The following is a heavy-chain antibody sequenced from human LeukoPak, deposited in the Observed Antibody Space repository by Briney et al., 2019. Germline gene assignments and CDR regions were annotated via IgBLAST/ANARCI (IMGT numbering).Heavy chain of an antibody. CDR2: IYSSGST. D-gene: IGHD2-2*01. V-gene: IGHV4-61*02. J-gene: IGHJ4*02. Sequence: SETLSLTCTVSGGSITSAGYSWGWIRQPAGKGLEWIGRIYSSGSTNSNPSLKSRVTISVDTSKNQFSLKLRSVTAADTAVYFCARGYCTSTNCSENRYYFDSWGQGALVTVSS. CDR1: GGSITSAGYS. CDR3: ARGYCTSTNCSENRYYFDS.